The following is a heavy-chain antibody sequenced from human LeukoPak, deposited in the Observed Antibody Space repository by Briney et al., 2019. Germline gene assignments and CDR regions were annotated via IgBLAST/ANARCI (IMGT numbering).Heavy chain of an antibody. CDR3: AKGSFLEVFWPKTQGNQYYGNDG. CDR1: GFTVSSNY. CDR2: IYSGGST. V-gene: IGHV3-66*01. Sequence: GGSLRLSCAASGFTVSSNYMSWVRQAPGKGLEWVSVIYSGGSTYYADSVKGRFTISRDNSKNTLYLQMNSLRAEDTAVYYCAKGSFLEVFWPKTQGNQYYGNDGRGQRTKV. J-gene: IGHJ6*02. D-gene: IGHD3-3*01.